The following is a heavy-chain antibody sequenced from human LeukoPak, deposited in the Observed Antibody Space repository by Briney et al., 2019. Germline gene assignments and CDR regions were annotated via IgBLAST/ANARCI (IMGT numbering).Heavy chain of an antibody. CDR1: GYSISSNYY. Sequence: KASETLSLTCTVSGYSISSNYYWGWIRQPPGKGLEWIGSIYHSGSTYYNPPLKSRVSISVDTSKNKFSLNLRSVTAADTAVYYCATRTRRIAVSGTRWRVMDVWGKGTPVTISS. CDR2: IYHSGST. V-gene: IGHV4-38-2*02. J-gene: IGHJ6*03. CDR3: ATRTRRIAVSGTRWRVMDV. D-gene: IGHD6-19*01.